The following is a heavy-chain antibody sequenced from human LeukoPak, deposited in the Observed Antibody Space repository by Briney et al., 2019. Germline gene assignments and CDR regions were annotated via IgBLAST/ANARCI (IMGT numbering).Heavy chain of an antibody. J-gene: IGHJ4*02. CDR2: INPNSGGT. D-gene: IGHD5-18*01. CDR3: ARGPDVDTAMVFLDY. V-gene: IGHV1-2*04. Sequence: GSVKDSCKASGYTFADHYMHWVRQAPAQGGEWMRWINPNSGGTNYAQKFQGWVTMTRDTSISTAYMELSRLRSDDTAVYYCARGPDVDTAMVFLDYWGQGTLVTVSS. CDR1: GYTFADHY.